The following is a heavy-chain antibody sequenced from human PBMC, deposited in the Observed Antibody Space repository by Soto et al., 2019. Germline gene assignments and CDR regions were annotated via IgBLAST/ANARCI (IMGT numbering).Heavy chain of an antibody. CDR2: IWYDGSNK. J-gene: IGHJ5*02. Sequence: QVQLVESGGGVVQPGRSLRLSCAASGFTFSSYGMHWVRQAPGKGLEWVAVIWYDGSNKYYADSVKGRFTISRDNSKNTLYLQMNSLRAEDTAVYYCARDGSGFLRFLEWSRPNWFDPWGQGTLVTVSS. CDR3: ARDGSGFLRFLEWSRPNWFDP. CDR1: GFTFSSYG. D-gene: IGHD3-3*01. V-gene: IGHV3-33*01.